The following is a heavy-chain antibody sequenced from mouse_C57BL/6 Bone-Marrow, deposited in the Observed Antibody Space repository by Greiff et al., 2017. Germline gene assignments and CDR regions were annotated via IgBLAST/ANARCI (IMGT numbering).Heavy chain of an antibody. Sequence: QVQLQQPGAELVKPGASVKMSCKASGYTFNSYWITWVKQRPGQGLEWIGDIYPGSGSTNYNEKFKSKATLTVNTSSSTAYMQLSSLTSEDSAVYVCARGTSFYAMDYWGQGTSVTVSS. V-gene: IGHV1-55*01. CDR1: GYTFNSYW. D-gene: IGHD3-3*01. J-gene: IGHJ4*01. CDR3: ARGTSFYAMDY. CDR2: IYPGSGST.